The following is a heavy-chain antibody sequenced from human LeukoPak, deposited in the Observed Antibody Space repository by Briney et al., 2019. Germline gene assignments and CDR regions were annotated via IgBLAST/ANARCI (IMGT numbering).Heavy chain of an antibody. J-gene: IGHJ4*02. Sequence: GGSLRLSCAASGFPFSSYWVSWVRQAPGKGLERVANIKRDGSEKYYVDSVKGRFTISRDNAKNSLYLQMNSLRAEDTAVYYCAGAVAGTIDYWGQGTLVTVSS. CDR3: AGAVAGTIDY. V-gene: IGHV3-7*01. CDR1: GFPFSSYW. CDR2: IKRDGSEK. D-gene: IGHD6-19*01.